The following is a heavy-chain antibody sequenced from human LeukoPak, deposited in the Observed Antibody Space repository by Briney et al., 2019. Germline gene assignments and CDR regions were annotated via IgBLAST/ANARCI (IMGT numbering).Heavy chain of an antibody. CDR3: ARQSIVGAPIDP. V-gene: IGHV5-51*01. D-gene: IGHD1-26*01. CDR2: IYPDDCDT. Sequence: GESPKISCNSSGYSFTSYCIGWVRQMPGEGLEGRGMIYPDDCDTRYSPSFQGQVTISADKSISTAYLQCSHPKVSGPALDSCARQSIVGAPIDPWGQGTLVTVSS. J-gene: IGHJ5*02. CDR1: GYSFTSYC.